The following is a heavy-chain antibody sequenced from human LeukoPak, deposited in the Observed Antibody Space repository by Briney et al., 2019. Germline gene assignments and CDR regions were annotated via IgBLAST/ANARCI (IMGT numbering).Heavy chain of an antibody. CDR2: IIPILGVA. Sequence: SVKVSCKASGGTFSSYVISWVRQAPGQGLEWMGRIIPILGVANYAQNFQGRVTITADKSTRTAYMELSSLRSEDTAVYYCAKDSTVVTFQAEDAFDIWGQGTMVTVSS. CDR3: AKDSTVVTFQAEDAFDI. D-gene: IGHD4-23*01. J-gene: IGHJ3*02. V-gene: IGHV1-69*04. CDR1: GGTFSSYV.